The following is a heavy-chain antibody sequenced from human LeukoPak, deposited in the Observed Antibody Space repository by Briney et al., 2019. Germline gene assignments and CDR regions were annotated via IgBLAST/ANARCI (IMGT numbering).Heavy chain of an antibody. J-gene: IGHJ4*02. CDR2: ISAYNGNT. Sequence: ASVKVSCKASGYTFTSYVISWVRQAPGQGREWMGWISAYNGNTNYAQKVQGRVTMTTDTSTSTAYMELRSLRSDDTAVYYCARDRYYDSSGYYSGYWGQGTLVTVSS. V-gene: IGHV1-18*01. CDR3: ARDRYYDSSGYYSGY. D-gene: IGHD3-22*01. CDR1: GYTFTSYV.